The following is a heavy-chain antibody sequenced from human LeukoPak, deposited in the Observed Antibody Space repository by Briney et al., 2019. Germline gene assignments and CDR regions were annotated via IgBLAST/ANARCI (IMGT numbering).Heavy chain of an antibody. Sequence: GGSLRLSCAASGFTFSSYAMHWVRQAPGKGLEWVAVISYDGSIEDYADSVKGRFTISRDNSKNTLYLQVHSLRAEDTAVYYCARVGSSYCSSTSCRTFDYWGQGTLVTVSS. CDR2: ISYDGSIE. J-gene: IGHJ4*02. CDR1: GFTFSSYA. D-gene: IGHD2-2*01. CDR3: ARVGSSYCSSTSCRTFDY. V-gene: IGHV3-30-3*01.